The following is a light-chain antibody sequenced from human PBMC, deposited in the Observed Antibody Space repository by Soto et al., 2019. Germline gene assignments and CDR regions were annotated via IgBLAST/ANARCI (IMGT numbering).Light chain of an antibody. CDR3: QQYGASPPTST. V-gene: IGKV3-20*01. CDR2: GAS. J-gene: IGKJ1*01. CDR1: QSVRSSY. Sequence: EIVLTQSPGTLSLSPGETATLSCRASQSVRSSYLAWYQHKPGQAPRLLIYGASSRATGIPDRFSGSGSGTDFTLTTSRLEPEDFAVYFCQQYGASPPTSTLGPGTKVEPK.